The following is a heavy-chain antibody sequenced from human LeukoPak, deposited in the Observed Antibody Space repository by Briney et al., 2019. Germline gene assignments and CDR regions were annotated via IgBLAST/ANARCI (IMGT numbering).Heavy chain of an antibody. V-gene: IGHV4-4*07. CDR1: GGPINSYY. CDR2: IYSSGTT. J-gene: IGHJ4*02. D-gene: IGHD3-3*01. CDR3: ARSMYYEFWSGPFDY. Sequence: SETLSLTCTVSGGPINSYYWSWIWQPAGKGLEWIGRIYSSGTTIYNSPLKSRVTMSVDTSKNQMSLKLNSVTAADTAVYYCARSMYYEFWSGPFDYWGQGILVTVSS.